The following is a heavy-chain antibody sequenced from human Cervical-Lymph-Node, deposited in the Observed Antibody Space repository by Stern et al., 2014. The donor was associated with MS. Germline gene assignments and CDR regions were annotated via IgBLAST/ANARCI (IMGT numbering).Heavy chain of an antibody. CDR1: GGTFNTNV. CDR2: IIPIFGTA. Sequence: QVQLVQSGAEVKKPGSSVKVSCKASGGTFNTNVISWVRQAPGQGLEWMGGIIPIFGTALHAQKFQGRVTITANESTRAVYMELSSLRSEDTAVYSCARAAYSTSSYNYWGQGTLVIVPS. J-gene: IGHJ4*02. V-gene: IGHV1-69*01. D-gene: IGHD6-6*01. CDR3: ARAAYSTSSYNY.